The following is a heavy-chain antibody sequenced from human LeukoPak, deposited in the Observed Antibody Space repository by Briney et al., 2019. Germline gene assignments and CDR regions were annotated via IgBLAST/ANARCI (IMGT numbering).Heavy chain of an antibody. CDR2: IYYTGNT. CDR1: GGSISSSNYY. D-gene: IGHD5-18*01. Sequence: SETLSLTCTVSGGSISSSNYYWGWIRQPPGKGLEWIGSIYYTGNTYYNPSLKSRVTISVDMSKNQFSLKLSSVTAADTAVYYCARHRSAMVDWFDPWGQGTLVTVSS. V-gene: IGHV4-39*01. CDR3: ARHRSAMVDWFDP. J-gene: IGHJ5*02.